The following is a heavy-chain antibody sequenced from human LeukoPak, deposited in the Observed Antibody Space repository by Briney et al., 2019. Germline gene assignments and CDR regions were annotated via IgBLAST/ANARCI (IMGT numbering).Heavy chain of an antibody. CDR1: GFTFSDYY. V-gene: IGHV3-11*01. Sequence: GGSLRLSCAASGFTFSDYYMSWIRQAPGKGLEWVSYISSSGSTIYYADSVKGRFTISRDNAKNSLYLQMNSLRAEDTAVYYCARVNCSSTSCYSGYYYYYGMDVWGQGTTVTVSS. D-gene: IGHD2-2*02. J-gene: IGHJ6*02. CDR3: ARVNCSSTSCYSGYYYYYGMDV. CDR2: ISSSGSTI.